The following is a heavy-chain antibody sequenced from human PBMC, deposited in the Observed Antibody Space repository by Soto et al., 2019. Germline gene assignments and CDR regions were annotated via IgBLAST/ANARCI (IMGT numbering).Heavy chain of an antibody. CDR2: IIPIFGTA. Sequence: QVQLVQSGAEVKKPGSSVKVSCKASGGTFSSYAISWVRQAPGQGLEWMGGIIPIFGTANYAQKFQGRVTITADESTSTAYMELSSLRSEDTDVYYCASGPHGDGGEDNWFDPWGQGTLVTVSS. CDR3: ASGPHGDGGEDNWFDP. CDR1: GGTFSSYA. J-gene: IGHJ5*02. D-gene: IGHD3-16*01. V-gene: IGHV1-69*12.